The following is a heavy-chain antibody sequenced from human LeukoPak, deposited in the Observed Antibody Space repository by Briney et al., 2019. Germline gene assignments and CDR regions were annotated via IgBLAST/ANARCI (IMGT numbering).Heavy chain of an antibody. CDR2: TYHSGST. Sequence: PSETLSLTCTVSGYSISSGYYWGWIRQPPGKGLEWIGSTYHSGSTSYNPSLKSRVTISVDTSKNQFSLKLSSVTAADTAVYYCARETAGSNWFDPWGQGTLVTVSS. CDR3: ARETAGSNWFDP. J-gene: IGHJ5*02. V-gene: IGHV4-38-2*02. CDR1: GYSISSGYY. D-gene: IGHD6-13*01.